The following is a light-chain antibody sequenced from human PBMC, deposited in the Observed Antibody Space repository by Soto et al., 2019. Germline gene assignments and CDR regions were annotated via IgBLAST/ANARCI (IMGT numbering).Light chain of an antibody. CDR2: STN. J-gene: IGLJ2*01. CDR3: AAWDDSLNGEVV. Sequence: QSVLTQPPSASGTPGQRVTISCSGSSSNIGSNSVNWYQQLPGTAPKLLIYSTNQQPSGVPDRFSGSKSDTSASLAISGLQSEDEADYYCAAWDDSLNGEVVFGGGTKVTVL. CDR1: SSNIGSNS. V-gene: IGLV1-44*01.